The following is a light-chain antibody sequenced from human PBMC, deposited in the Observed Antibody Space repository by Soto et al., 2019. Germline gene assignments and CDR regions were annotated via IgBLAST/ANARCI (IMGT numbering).Light chain of an antibody. V-gene: IGKV1-5*03. CDR1: QTISSW. CDR2: KAS. Sequence: DIQMTQSPSTLSGSVGDRVTITCLASQTISSWLAWYQQKPGKAPKLLIYKASTLKSGVPSRFSGSGAGTEFTLTSSSLQPDDVATYYGQHYNSYSEAFGQGTKVDIK. J-gene: IGKJ1*01. CDR3: QHYNSYSEA.